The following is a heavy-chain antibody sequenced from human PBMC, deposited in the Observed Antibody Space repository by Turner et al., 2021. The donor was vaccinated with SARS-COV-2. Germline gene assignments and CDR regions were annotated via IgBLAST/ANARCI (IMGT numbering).Heavy chain of an antibody. CDR2: IYYSGST. CDR3: AGEVVVLTTTHYGMDV. J-gene: IGHJ6*02. Sequence: QLQLQVSGPGLVNPSETLSLTCTVAGCSISSSSYYWGWIRQPPGKGLEWIGSIYYSGSTYYNPSLKSRVTISVDTSKNQFSLKLSSVTAADTAVYYCAGEVVVLTTTHYGMDVWGQGTTVTVSS. CDR1: GCSISSSSYY. V-gene: IGHV4-39*01. D-gene: IGHD1-26*01.